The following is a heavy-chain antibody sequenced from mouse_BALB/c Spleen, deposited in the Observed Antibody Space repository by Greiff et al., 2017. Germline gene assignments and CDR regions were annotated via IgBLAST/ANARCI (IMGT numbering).Heavy chain of an antibody. D-gene: IGHD2-4*01. CDR3: ARAITTFAY. Sequence: EVKLLESGAELVKPGASVKLSCTASGFNIKDTYMHWVKQRPEQGLEWIGRIDPANGNTKYDPKFQGKATITADTSSNTAYLQLSSLTSEDTAVYYCARAITTFAYWGQGTLVTVSA. J-gene: IGHJ3*01. V-gene: IGHV14-3*02. CDR2: IDPANGNT. CDR1: GFNIKDTY.